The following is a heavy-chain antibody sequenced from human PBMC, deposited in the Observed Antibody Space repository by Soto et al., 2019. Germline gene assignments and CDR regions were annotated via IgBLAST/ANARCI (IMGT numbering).Heavy chain of an antibody. Sequence: QVQLVQSGAEVKKPGSSVKVSCKASGGTFSSYTISWVRQAPGQGLEWMGRIIPILGIANYAQKFQGRVTMTADKSTSTAYMELSSLRSEDTAVYYRARAGSYLGYYYYGMDVWGQGTTVTVSS. CDR2: IIPILGIA. J-gene: IGHJ6*02. CDR1: GGTFSSYT. D-gene: IGHD1-26*01. V-gene: IGHV1-69*02. CDR3: ARAGSYLGYYYYGMDV.